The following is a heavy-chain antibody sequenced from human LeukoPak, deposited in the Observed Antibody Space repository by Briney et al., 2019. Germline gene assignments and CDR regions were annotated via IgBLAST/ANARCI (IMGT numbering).Heavy chain of an antibody. CDR2: ISAYNGNT. CDR1: GYTFTSYG. Sequence: ASVKVSCKASGYTFTSYGISWVRQAPGQGLEWMGWISAYNGNTNYAQKLQGRVTMTTDTSTSTAYMELWSLRSDDTAVYYCAREYIVGATIYYFDYWGQGTLVTVSS. D-gene: IGHD1-26*01. J-gene: IGHJ4*02. CDR3: AREYIVGATIYYFDY. V-gene: IGHV1-18*01.